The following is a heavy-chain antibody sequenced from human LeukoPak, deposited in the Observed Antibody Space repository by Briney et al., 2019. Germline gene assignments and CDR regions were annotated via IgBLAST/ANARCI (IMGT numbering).Heavy chain of an antibody. CDR2: INPNSGGT. J-gene: IGHJ4*02. Sequence: ASVKVSCKASGYTFTGYYMHWVRQAPGQGLEWMGWINPNSGGTNYAQKFRGRVTMTRDTSISTAYVELSRLSPDDAAVYYCTRDGTKAVAGYWGQGTPVTVSS. D-gene: IGHD6-19*01. CDR1: GYTFTGYY. CDR3: TRDGTKAVAGY. V-gene: IGHV1-2*02.